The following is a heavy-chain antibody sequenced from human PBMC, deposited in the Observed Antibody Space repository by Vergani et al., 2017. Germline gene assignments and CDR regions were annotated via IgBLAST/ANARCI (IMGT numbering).Heavy chain of an antibody. Sequence: EVQLVESGGGLVKPGGSLRLSCAASGFTFSSYSMNWVRQAPGKGLEWVSSISSSSSYIYYAGSVKGRFTISRDNSKNTLYLQMNSLRAEDTAVYYCARGGRDGYNFALDYWGQGTLVTVSS. CDR1: GFTFSSYS. CDR2: ISSSSSYI. J-gene: IGHJ4*02. V-gene: IGHV3-21*01. CDR3: ARGGRDGYNFALDY. D-gene: IGHD5-24*01.